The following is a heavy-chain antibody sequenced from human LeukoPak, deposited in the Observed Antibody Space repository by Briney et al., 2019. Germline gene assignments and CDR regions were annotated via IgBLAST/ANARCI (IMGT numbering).Heavy chain of an antibody. V-gene: IGHV3-23*01. CDR3: ARAYSYYYDSSGYLDY. CDR2: ISGSGGST. Sequence: PGGSLRLSCAASGFTFSTYAMSWVRQAPGKGLEWVSVISGSGGSTYYADSVKGRFTISRDNSKNTLYLQMNSLRAEDTAVYYCARAYSYYYDSSGYLDYWGQGTLVTVSS. CDR1: GFTFSTYA. D-gene: IGHD3-22*01. J-gene: IGHJ4*02.